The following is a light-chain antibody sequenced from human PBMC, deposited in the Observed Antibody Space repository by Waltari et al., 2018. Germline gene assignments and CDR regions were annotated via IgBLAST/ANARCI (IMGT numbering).Light chain of an antibody. Sequence: QSVLTQPPSVSEAPGQRVPITCTGSNSNIGTYYVPWYQQLPGTTPKLLSYQDNKRPSGVSDQFSGSKSGTSASLTITGLQTEDEADYYCLSYDSSLSGVLFGGGTRLTVL. CDR1: NSNIGTYY. V-gene: IGLV1-40*01. CDR2: QDN. J-gene: IGLJ2*01. CDR3: LSYDSSLSGVL.